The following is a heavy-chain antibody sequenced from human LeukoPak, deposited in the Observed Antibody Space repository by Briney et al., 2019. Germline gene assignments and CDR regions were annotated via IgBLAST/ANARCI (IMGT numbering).Heavy chain of an antibody. CDR2: ISGSGDST. CDR3: ARDDSDIVATTKAFDF. CDR1: GFTFSSFE. Sequence: GGSLRLSCAASGFTFSSFEMNWVRQAPGKGLEWVSVISGSGDSTYYADSVKGRFTISRDNSKNTLYLQMNSLRAEDTAVYFCARDDSDIVATTKAFDFWGQGTLVTVSS. D-gene: IGHD5-12*01. J-gene: IGHJ4*02. V-gene: IGHV3-23*01.